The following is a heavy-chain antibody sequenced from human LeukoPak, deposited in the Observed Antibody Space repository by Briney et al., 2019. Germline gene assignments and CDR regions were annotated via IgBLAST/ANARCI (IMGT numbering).Heavy chain of an antibody. D-gene: IGHD2-21*02. CDR1: GFTFSSYA. J-gene: IGHJ4*02. CDR2: ISSNGGST. Sequence: HPGGSLRLSCSASGFTFSSYAMHWVRQAPGKGLEYVSAISSNGGSTYYADSVKGRFTISRDNSKNTLYLQMNSLRAEDTAVYYCARGESCGGDCENIDYWGQGTLVTVSS. CDR3: ARGESCGGDCENIDY. V-gene: IGHV3-64*04.